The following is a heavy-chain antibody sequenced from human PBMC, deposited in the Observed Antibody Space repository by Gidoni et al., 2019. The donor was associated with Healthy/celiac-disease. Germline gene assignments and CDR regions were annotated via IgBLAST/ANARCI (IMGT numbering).Heavy chain of an antibody. Sequence: QLQLQESGPGLVTPSETLSLTCTVSGGSLSSSSYYWGWLRQPPGKGLEWIGSIYYSGSTYYKPSLKSRVTISVDTSKNQFSLKLSSVTAADTAVYYCARHRRYGAGSYEVDYWGQGTLVTVSS. V-gene: IGHV4-39*01. J-gene: IGHJ4*02. D-gene: IGHD3-10*01. CDR3: ARHRRYGAGSYEVDY. CDR1: GGSLSSSSYY. CDR2: IYYSGST.